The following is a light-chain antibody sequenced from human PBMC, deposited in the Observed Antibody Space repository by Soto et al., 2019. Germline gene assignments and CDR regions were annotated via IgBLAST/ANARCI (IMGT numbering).Light chain of an antibody. CDR3: STWDASLSGRV. CDR2: SDD. V-gene: IGLV1-47*02. CDR1: SSNIGNNF. J-gene: IGLJ3*02. Sequence: QSVLTQPPSASGTPGQTVTISCSGASSNIGNNFVSWYQQVPGTVPKLLIYSDDQRPSGVPDRVSGSKSGTSASLAISGLRSEDEADYYCSTWDASLSGRVFGGGTKLTVL.